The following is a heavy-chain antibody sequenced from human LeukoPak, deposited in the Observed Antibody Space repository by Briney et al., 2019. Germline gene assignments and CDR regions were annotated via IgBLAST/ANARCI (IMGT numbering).Heavy chain of an antibody. CDR3: ARQKWLVHNWFDP. J-gene: IGHJ5*02. Sequence: SETLSLTCTVSGGSISSGSYYWSWIRQPAGKGLEWIGRIYTSGSTNYNPSLKSRVTISVDTSKNQFSLKLRSVTAADTAVYYCARQKWLVHNWFDPWGQGTLVTVSS. D-gene: IGHD6-19*01. CDR1: GGSISSGSYY. V-gene: IGHV4-61*02. CDR2: IYTSGST.